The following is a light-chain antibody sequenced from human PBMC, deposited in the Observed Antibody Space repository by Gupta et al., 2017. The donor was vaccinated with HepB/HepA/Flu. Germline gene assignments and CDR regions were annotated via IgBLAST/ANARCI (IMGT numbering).Light chain of an antibody. Sequence: EIVMTQSPATLSVSPGERATRSCRASQSVSSNLAWYQQKPGQAPRLLIYGASTSDTGIPARLSDSGYGTEVTLTSSSLQLKDIAVYYCQQYNNWPPWTFGQGTKVEIK. CDR2: GAS. V-gene: IGKV3-15*01. CDR1: QSVSSN. J-gene: IGKJ1*01. CDR3: QQYNNWPPWT.